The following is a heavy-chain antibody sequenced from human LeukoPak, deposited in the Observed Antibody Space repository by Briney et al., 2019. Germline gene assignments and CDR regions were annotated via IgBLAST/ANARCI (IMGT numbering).Heavy chain of an antibody. J-gene: IGHJ4*02. Sequence: GGSLRLSCAASGFTFSSYAMSWVRQAPGKGLEWVSAISGSGGSTYYADSVKGRFTISRDNSKNTLYLQMNSLRAEDTAVYYCASEGQLLWELLSPFDYWGQGTLVTVSS. CDR2: ISGSGGST. D-gene: IGHD1-26*01. CDR3: ASEGQLLWELLSPFDY. CDR1: GFTFSSYA. V-gene: IGHV3-23*01.